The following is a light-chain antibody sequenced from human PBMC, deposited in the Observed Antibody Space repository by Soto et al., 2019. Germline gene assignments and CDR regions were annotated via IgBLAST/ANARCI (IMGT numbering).Light chain of an antibody. CDR3: SSFTTSTTYV. J-gene: IGLJ1*01. CDR2: EVN. V-gene: IGLV2-18*02. CDR1: SSVVVIYNR. Sequence: QSALTQPPSVSGSPGQSVAVSCTGTSSVVVIYNRVSWYQQPPGTAPKLIIYEVNNRPSGVPDRFSGSKSGNTASLTISGLQAEDEADYYCSSFTTSTTYVFGTGTKVTVL.